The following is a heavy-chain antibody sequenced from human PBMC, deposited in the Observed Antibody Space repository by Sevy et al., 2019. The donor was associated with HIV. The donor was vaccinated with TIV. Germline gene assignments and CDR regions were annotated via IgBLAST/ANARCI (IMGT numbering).Heavy chain of an antibody. D-gene: IGHD6-13*01. CDR3: AKGQQLITQSGSYFYYGMNV. CDR2: ISWNGADI. J-gene: IGHJ6*02. V-gene: IGHV3-9*01. Sequence: GGSLRLSCAASNLTFEDYAMHWVRRAPGNGLEWVSGISWNGADIGFAASVKGRFTISRDNAKSSVYLQINSLTPEDTGVYYCAKGQQLITQSGSYFYYGMNVSGQGTPVTVSS. CDR1: NLTFEDYA.